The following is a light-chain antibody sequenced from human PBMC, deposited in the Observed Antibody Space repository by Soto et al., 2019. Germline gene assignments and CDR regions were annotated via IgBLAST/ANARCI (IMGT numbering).Light chain of an antibody. J-gene: IGKJ4*01. CDR2: AAS. CDR1: QGISNY. Sequence: DIQMTQSPSSLSASVGDRVTITCRASQGISNYLAWYQQKPGKVPKLLIFAASILQSGVPFRFSGSGSGTDFTLTISSLQPEDVATYYCQKYNSAPPITFGGGTKVEIK. V-gene: IGKV1-27*01. CDR3: QKYNSAPPIT.